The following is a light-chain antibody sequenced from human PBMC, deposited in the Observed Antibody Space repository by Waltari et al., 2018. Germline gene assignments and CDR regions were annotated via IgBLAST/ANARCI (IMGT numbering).Light chain of an antibody. J-gene: IGKJ3*01. CDR1: QKISNN. Sequence: EIEMTQSPAIMSVSPGERVTLSCRASQKISNNFAWYQQKPGQAPRLLIYGPTTRASGIPGRFRGSGSGTESTLTIDGLQSEDFAVYYCLQYNDWPPLFTFGPGTKVEIK. CDR2: GPT. CDR3: LQYNDWPPLFT. V-gene: IGKV3-15*01.